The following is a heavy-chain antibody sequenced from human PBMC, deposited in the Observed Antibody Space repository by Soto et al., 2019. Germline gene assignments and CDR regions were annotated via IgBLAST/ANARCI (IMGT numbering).Heavy chain of an antibody. V-gene: IGHV1-69*06. CDR2: IIPIFGTA. Sequence: QVQLVQSGAEVKKPGSSVKVSCKASGGTFSSYAISWVRQAPGQGLEWMGGIIPIFGTANYAQKFQGRVTITADKSTSTDYMELSSLRSEDTAVYYCARDLYYDFWSGKTGGMDVWGQGTTVTVS. D-gene: IGHD3-3*01. J-gene: IGHJ6*02. CDR1: GGTFSSYA. CDR3: ARDLYYDFWSGKTGGMDV.